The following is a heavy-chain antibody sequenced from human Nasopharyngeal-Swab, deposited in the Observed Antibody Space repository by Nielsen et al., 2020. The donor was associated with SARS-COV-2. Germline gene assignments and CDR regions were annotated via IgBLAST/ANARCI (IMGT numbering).Heavy chain of an antibody. J-gene: IGHJ4*02. CDR1: GFTFTSYW. D-gene: IGHD5-24*01. V-gene: IGHV3-7*04. CDR3: VRGDAYNRL. Sequence: GESLKISCAASGFTFTSYWMSLVRQAPGKGLEWVADIKQDGTETHYVDAVKGRFTISRDNAKNSLHLQMNSLRAEDTAVYFCVRGDAYNRLWGQGILVTVSS. CDR2: IKQDGTET.